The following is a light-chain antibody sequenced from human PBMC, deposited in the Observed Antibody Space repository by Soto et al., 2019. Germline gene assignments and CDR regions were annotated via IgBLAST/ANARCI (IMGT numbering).Light chain of an antibody. CDR2: GAS. V-gene: IGKV3-20*01. CDR3: HQCYSSPRIT. CDR1: QSVSSSY. J-gene: IGKJ4*01. Sequence: EIVLTQSPCTLSLSPGERATLSCRDSQSVSSSYLAWYQQKPDQAPRLLIYGASSRATGIPDRFSGSGSGTDFTLTISRLEPADFAVYYCHQCYSSPRITCGGGTKLEIK.